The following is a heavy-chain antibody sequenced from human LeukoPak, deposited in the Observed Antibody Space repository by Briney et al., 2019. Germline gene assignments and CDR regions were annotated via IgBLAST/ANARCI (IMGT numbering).Heavy chain of an antibody. J-gene: IGHJ4*02. CDR2: IYPDDSDT. CDR1: GYSFISYW. V-gene: IGHV5-51*01. CDR3: ARRSIAASGTFDY. Sequence: EAPMIPCKASGYSFISYWIGWWRQVPRKGLEWMGIIYPDDSDTTYCPSFQGQVTISADNSISTAYLQWSTLKASDTSVYYCARRSIAASGTFDYWGQGTLVTVSS. D-gene: IGHD6-13*01.